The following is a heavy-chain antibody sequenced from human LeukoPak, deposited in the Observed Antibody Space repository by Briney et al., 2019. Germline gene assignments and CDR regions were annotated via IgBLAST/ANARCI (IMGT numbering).Heavy chain of an antibody. Sequence: PSETLSLTCTVSGGSISSYYWSWIRQPPGKGLEWIGYIYYSGSTNYNPSLKSRVTISVDTSKNQFSLKLSSVTAADTAVYYCASSSPRAYGSSGYYYGFDYWGQGTLVTVSS. V-gene: IGHV4-59*01. CDR2: IYYSGST. D-gene: IGHD3-22*01. CDR1: GGSISSYY. J-gene: IGHJ4*02. CDR3: ASSSPRAYGSSGYYYGFDY.